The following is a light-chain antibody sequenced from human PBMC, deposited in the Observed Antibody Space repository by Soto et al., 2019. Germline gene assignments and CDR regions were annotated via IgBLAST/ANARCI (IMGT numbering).Light chain of an antibody. V-gene: IGKV3-15*01. CDR1: QFVRSN. Sequence: EIVMTQSPATLSVSPGDRVTLSCRASQFVRSNSAWYQQKPGQAPRLLIYGASLRATGIPARFSGSGYGTEFTFTISSLQSEDFAVYYCHQYNTWPLTFGGGTKV. CDR2: GAS. J-gene: IGKJ4*01. CDR3: HQYNTWPLT.